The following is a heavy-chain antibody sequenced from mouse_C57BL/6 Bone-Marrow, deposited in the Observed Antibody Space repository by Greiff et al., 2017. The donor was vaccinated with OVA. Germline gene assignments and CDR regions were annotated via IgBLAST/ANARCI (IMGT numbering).Heavy chain of an antibody. CDR1: GFTFTDYY. D-gene: IGHD3-1*01. CDR2: IRNKANGYTT. J-gene: IGHJ2*01. V-gene: IGHV7-3*01. Sequence: EVKLVESGGGLVQPGGSLSLSCAASGFTFTDYYMSWVRQPPGKALEWLGFIRNKANGYTTEYSASVKGRFTISRDNSQSILYLQMNALRAEDSATYYCARYNSFNYVDYWGQGTTLTVSS. CDR3: ARYNSFNYVDY.